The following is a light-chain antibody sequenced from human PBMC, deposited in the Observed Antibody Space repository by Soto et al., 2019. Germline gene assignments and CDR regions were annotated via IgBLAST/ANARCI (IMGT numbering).Light chain of an antibody. CDR1: GSNIGAGYD. Sequence: QSVVTQPPSVSGAPGQRVTISCTGSGSNIGAGYDVHWYQQLPGTAPKLLIYGNSNRPSGVPDRFSGSKSGTSASLAITGLQAEDEADYYCQSYDSSLSGGVFGGGTKLTVL. V-gene: IGLV1-40*01. CDR2: GNS. J-gene: IGLJ3*02. CDR3: QSYDSSLSGGV.